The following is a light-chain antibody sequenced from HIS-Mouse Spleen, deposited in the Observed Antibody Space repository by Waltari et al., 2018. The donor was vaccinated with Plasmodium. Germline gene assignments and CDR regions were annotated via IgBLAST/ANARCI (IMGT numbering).Light chain of an antibody. Sequence: YELTQPPSVPVSPGQTASITCSGDKLGYKYACWYQQKPGQSPVLVIYQDSKRPSGIPERFSGSHSENTATLTISGTQAMDEADYYCQAWDSSTVVFGGGTKLTVL. V-gene: IGLV3-1*01. CDR1: KLGYKY. CDR3: QAWDSSTVV. J-gene: IGLJ2*01. CDR2: QDS.